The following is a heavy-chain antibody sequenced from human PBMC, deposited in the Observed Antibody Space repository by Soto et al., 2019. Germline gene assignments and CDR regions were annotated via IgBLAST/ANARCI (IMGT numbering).Heavy chain of an antibody. D-gene: IGHD2-21*02. Sequence: QVQLQESGPGLVKPSQTLSLTCTVSGGSISSGGYYWSWIRQHPGKGLEWIGYIYYSGSTYYNPSLRSRVTISVDTSKNQFSLKLSSVTAADTAVYYCAGAPLAYCGGDCYARLLADYWGQGTLVTVSS. V-gene: IGHV4-31*03. J-gene: IGHJ4*02. CDR2: IYYSGST. CDR3: AGAPLAYCGGDCYARLLADY. CDR1: GGSISSGGYY.